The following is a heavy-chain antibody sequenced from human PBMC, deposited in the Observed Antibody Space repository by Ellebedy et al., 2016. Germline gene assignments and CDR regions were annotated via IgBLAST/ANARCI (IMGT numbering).Heavy chain of an antibody. CDR3: ARLWSRYYYDSSGNDRGAFDY. D-gene: IGHD3-22*01. Sequence: GESLKISCKGSGYSFTSYWIGWVRQMPGKGLEWMGIIYPGDSDTRYSPSFQGQVTISADKSINTAYLQWSSLKASDTAMYYCARLWSRYYYDSSGNDRGAFDYWGQGTLVTVSS. J-gene: IGHJ4*02. CDR2: IYPGDSDT. CDR1: GYSFTSYW. V-gene: IGHV5-51*01.